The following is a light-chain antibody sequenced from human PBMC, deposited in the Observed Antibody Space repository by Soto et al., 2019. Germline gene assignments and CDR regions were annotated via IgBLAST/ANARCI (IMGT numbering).Light chain of an antibody. Sequence: EIVMTQSPATLSVSPGERATLSCRASQSVSSNLAWYQQKPGQAPRLLINGASTRATAIPARFSGSGSGTDFTLTISSLQSEDFAVYYCQQYNNWPLTFGQGTRLEIK. CDR3: QQYNNWPLT. V-gene: IGKV3-15*01. J-gene: IGKJ5*01. CDR2: GAS. CDR1: QSVSSN.